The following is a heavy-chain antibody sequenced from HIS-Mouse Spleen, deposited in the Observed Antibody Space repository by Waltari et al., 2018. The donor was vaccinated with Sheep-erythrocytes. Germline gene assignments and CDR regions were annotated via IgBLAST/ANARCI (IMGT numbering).Heavy chain of an antibody. D-gene: IGHD3-10*01. CDR2: IYYSGST. J-gene: IGHJ2*01. V-gene: IGHV4-31*03. CDR1: GGSISSGGYY. CDR3: ARLITMVRGVTWYFDL. Sequence: QVQLQESGPGLVKPSQTLSLTCTVSGGSISSGGYYWSWIRQHPGKGLEWIGYIYYSGSTYYNPSLKGRVTTSVDTSKNQFSLKLSSVTAADTAVYYCARLITMVRGVTWYFDLWGRGTLVTVSS.